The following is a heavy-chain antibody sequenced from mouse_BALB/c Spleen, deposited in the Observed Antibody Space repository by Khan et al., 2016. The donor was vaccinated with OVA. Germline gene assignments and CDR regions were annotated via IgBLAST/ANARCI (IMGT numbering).Heavy chain of an antibody. CDR2: INPDSSTI. CDR3: ARGLRRYYYAMDN. CDR1: GFDFSRYW. Sequence: EVELVESGGGLVQPGGTLKLSCAASGFDFSRYWMSWVRQAPGKGLEWIGEINPDSSTINYTPSLKDKFIISRDNAKNTLYLQMSKVRSEDTALYYCARGLRRYYYAMDNGGQGTSVTVSS. D-gene: IGHD2-2*01. J-gene: IGHJ4*01. V-gene: IGHV4-1*02.